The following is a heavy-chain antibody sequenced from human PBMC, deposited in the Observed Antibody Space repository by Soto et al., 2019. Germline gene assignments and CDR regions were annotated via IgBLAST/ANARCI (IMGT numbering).Heavy chain of an antibody. CDR2: IKSKTDGGTI. CDR3: RVGVAD. J-gene: IGHJ4*02. V-gene: IGHV3-15*01. CDR1: GFTFSYAW. D-gene: IGHD1-26*01. Sequence: DVQLVESGGGLVEPGGSLRLSCAASGFTFSYAWLNWVRQAPGKGLEWVGRIKSKTDGGTIDYAAPVKGRFTISRDTSRNTLYLQMNSLRVEDTAVYYCRVGVADWGQGTRVTVSS.